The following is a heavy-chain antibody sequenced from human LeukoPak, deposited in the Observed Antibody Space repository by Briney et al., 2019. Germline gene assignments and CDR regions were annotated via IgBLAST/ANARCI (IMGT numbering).Heavy chain of an antibody. V-gene: IGHV3-7*03. D-gene: IGHD2-2*01. CDR2: VKGDGSAT. Sequence: PGGSLRLSCAASGFIFTDYWMNWVRQAPGRGLEWLASVKGDGSATSYVDSVKGRFTISRDNSKNSLYLQMNSLRTEDTALYYCAKDPYHKEAENYYYGMDVWGQGTTVTVSS. CDR3: AKDPYHKEAENYYYGMDV. CDR1: GFIFTDYW. J-gene: IGHJ6*02.